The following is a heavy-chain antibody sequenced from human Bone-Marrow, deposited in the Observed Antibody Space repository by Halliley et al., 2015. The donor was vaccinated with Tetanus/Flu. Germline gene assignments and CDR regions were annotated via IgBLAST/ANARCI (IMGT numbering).Heavy chain of an antibody. Sequence: YIYSSGSATYNPPLKSRFSISVATSKNQFSLNLSSVTAAATAVYYCAGGWKRSDSWWYYFAYWGQGTLVTVSS. J-gene: IGHJ4*02. V-gene: IGHV4-59*09. D-gene: IGHD2-8*02. CDR3: AGGWKRSDSWWYYFAY. CDR2: IYSSGSA.